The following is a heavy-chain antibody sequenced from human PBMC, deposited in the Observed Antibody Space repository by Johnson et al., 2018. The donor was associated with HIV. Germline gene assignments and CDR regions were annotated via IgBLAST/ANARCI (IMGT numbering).Heavy chain of an antibody. J-gene: IGHJ3*02. V-gene: IGHV3-9*01. CDR2: ISWNSGSI. CDR1: GFTFDDYA. CDR3: AVLTTGGLRVGNFDI. D-gene: IGHD4/OR15-4a*01. Sequence: QLVESGGGLEQPVRSLRLSCEASGFTFDDYAMHWVRQAPGKGLEWVSGISWNSGSIAYADSVKGRFTISRDNAKNSLYLQMDSLRIEDTAVYYRAVLTTGGLRVGNFDIWGQGTMVTVSS.